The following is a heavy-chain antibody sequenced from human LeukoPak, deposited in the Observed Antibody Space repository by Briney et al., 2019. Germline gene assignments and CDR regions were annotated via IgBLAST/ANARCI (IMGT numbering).Heavy chain of an antibody. D-gene: IGHD3-22*01. J-gene: IGHJ4*02. CDR3: ARDGGAYDSSGYYVYFEY. Sequence: GRSLRLSCAASGFTFSTYAMHWVRQAPGKGLEWVAVMSNDGRYEHYADSLKDRFTISRDNSKNTLHLQMNSLRAEDTAVYYCARDGGAYDSSGYYVYFEYWGQGTLVTVSS. CDR1: GFTFSTYA. V-gene: IGHV3-30*04. CDR2: MSNDGRYE.